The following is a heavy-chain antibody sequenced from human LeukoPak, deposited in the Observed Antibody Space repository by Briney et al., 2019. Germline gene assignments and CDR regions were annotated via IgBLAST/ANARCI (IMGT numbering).Heavy chain of an antibody. CDR2: IYYSGST. CDR3: ARDAHRRGYSYGYDY. D-gene: IGHD5-18*01. V-gene: IGHV4-59*01. CDR1: GGYISSYY. Sequence: PSETLSLTCTVSGGYISSYYWSWIRQPPGKGLEWIGYIYYSGSTNYNPSLKSRVTISVDTSKNQFSLKLSSVTAADTAVYYCARDAHRRGYSYGYDYWGQGTLVTVSS. J-gene: IGHJ4*02.